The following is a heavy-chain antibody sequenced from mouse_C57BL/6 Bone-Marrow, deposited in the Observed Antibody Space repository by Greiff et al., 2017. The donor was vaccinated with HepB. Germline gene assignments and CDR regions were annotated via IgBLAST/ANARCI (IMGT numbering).Heavy chain of an antibody. J-gene: IGHJ2*01. V-gene: IGHV5-12*01. D-gene: IGHD1-1*01. Sequence: EVKLVESGGGLVQPGGSLKLSCAASGFTFSDYYMYWVRQTPEKRLEWVAYISNGGGSTYYPDTVKGRFNISRDNAKNTLYLQMSRLKSEDTAMYYCARHGHYYGSSFDYWGQGTTLTVSS. CDR2: ISNGGGST. CDR1: GFTFSDYY. CDR3: ARHGHYYGSSFDY.